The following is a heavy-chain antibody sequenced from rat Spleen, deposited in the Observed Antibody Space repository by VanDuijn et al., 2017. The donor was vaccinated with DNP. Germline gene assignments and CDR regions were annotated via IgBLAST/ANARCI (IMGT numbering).Heavy chain of an antibody. J-gene: IGHJ2*01. CDR2: IWSGGST. D-gene: IGHD4-1*01. CDR1: GFSLPDYS. Sequence: QVQLKESGPGLVQPSQTLSLTCTVSGFSLPDYSVHWVRQPPGKGLEWIGAIWSGGSTDYNSALKSRLSISRDTSKSQVFLRMNSLQSEDTATYYCARDWDGYNIDYWGQGVMVTVSS. V-gene: IGHV2-19*01. CDR3: ARDWDGYNIDY.